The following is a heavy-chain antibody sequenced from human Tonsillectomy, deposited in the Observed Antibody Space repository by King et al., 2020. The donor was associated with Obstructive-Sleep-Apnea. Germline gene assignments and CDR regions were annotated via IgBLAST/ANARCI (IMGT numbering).Heavy chain of an antibody. CDR3: ARVLREATLGIDAFDI. J-gene: IGHJ3*02. D-gene: IGHD3-16*01. Sequence: VQLVESGGGLVKPGGSLRLSCAASGFRLSDYYMSWIRQAPGKGLEWISYLSISGQITYYVDSVRGRFTISRVSAKNSLYLQMNSLRAEDTAVYYCARVLREATLGIDAFDIWGQGTMVTVSS. CDR1: GFRLSDYY. CDR2: LSISGQIT. V-gene: IGHV3-11*01.